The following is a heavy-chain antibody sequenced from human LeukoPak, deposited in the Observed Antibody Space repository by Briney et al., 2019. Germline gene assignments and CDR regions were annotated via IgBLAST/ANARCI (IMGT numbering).Heavy chain of an antibody. CDR3: ARDRPTYDSSGYYPDY. J-gene: IGHJ4*02. D-gene: IGHD3-22*01. CDR1: GFTFSSYA. CDR2: ISYDGSNK. Sequence: GGSLRLSCAASGFTFSSYAMHWVRQAPGKGLEWVAVISYDGSNKYYADSVKGRFTISRDNSKNTLYLQMNSLRAEDTAVYYCARDRPTYDSSGYYPDYWGQGTLVTASS. V-gene: IGHV3-30*01.